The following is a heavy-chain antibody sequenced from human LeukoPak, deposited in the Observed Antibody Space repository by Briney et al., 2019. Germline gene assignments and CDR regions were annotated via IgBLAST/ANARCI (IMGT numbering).Heavy chain of an antibody. J-gene: IGHJ4*02. CDR1: GFNFTGYW. Sequence: GGSLRLSCAGSGFNFTGYWMHWVRQAPGKGLEWISRLYSDGRSLTYADSVMGRLTISRDNAKNMLYLQMNSLRAEDTAVYYCARGRGLGELAVASFDSWGQGILVTVSS. CDR3: ARGRGLGELAVASFDS. D-gene: IGHD6-19*01. V-gene: IGHV3-74*03. CDR2: LYSDGRSL.